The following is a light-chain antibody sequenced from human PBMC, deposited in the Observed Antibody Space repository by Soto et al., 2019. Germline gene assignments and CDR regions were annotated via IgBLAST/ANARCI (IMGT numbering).Light chain of an antibody. V-gene: IGLV2-8*01. J-gene: IGLJ1*01. CDR3: SSFAATFFV. Sequence: QSVLTQPPSASGCPGQSVTISCTGTSSDVGGYNYVSWYQQHPGKVPKVLISEVNKRPSGVPARFSGSKSGNTASLTVCVLQADDGADYICSSFAATFFVFGTGPTVPVL. CDR2: EVN. CDR1: SSDVGGYNY.